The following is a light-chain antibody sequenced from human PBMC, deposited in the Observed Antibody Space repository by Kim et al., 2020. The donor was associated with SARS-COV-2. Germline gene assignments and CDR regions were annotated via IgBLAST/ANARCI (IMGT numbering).Light chain of an antibody. CDR2: QDN. CDR3: QAWDSSTAWV. J-gene: IGLJ3*02. V-gene: IGLV3-1*01. Sequence: VSPGQTASITCSGDNLGDKYACWYQQKPGQSPVLVIYQDNKRPSGIPERFSGSNSGNTATLTISGTQTLDEADYYCQAWDSSTAWVFGGGTKLTV. CDR1: NLGDKY.